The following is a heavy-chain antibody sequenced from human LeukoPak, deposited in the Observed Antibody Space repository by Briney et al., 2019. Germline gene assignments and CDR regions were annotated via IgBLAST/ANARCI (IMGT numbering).Heavy chain of an antibody. J-gene: IGHJ4*02. CDR1: GGSISSSSYF. Sequence: SETLSLTCTVSGGSISSSSYFWGWIRQPPRKGLEWIVSTSYRGSTYYNPSLKSRVTISVDTSKNQFSLKLASVTAADTAVYYCANSANYGGNSGYFDSWAQGTLVTVSS. CDR3: ANSANYGGNSGYFDS. D-gene: IGHD4-23*01. CDR2: TSYRGST. V-gene: IGHV4-39*01.